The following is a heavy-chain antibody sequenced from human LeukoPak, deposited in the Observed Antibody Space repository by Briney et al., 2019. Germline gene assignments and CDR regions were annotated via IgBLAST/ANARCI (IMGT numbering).Heavy chain of an antibody. J-gene: IGHJ4*02. CDR3: ASLRPEFGELLRFDY. Sequence: GGSLRLSCAASGFTFSSYAMSWVRQAPGKGLEWVSAISGSGGSTYYADSVKGRFTISRDNSKNTLYLHMNSLRAEDTAVYYCASLRPEFGELLRFDYWGQGTLVTVSS. D-gene: IGHD3-10*01. CDR1: GFTFSSYA. CDR2: ISGSGGST. V-gene: IGHV3-23*01.